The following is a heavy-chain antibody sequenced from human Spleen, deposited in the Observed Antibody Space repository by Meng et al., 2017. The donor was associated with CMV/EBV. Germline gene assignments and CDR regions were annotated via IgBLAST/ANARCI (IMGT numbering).Heavy chain of an antibody. CDR3: ARDWARGDY. Sequence: KVSCKASGYTFTDYHLHWVRQAPGQGLEWMGWINPNISGTNYAQKFRGRVTMTRDTSISTAYMELNRLRSDDTAVYYCARDWARGDYWGQGTLVTVPQ. V-gene: IGHV1-2*02. CDR1: GYTFTDYH. CDR2: INPNISGT. D-gene: IGHD3-10*01. J-gene: IGHJ4*02.